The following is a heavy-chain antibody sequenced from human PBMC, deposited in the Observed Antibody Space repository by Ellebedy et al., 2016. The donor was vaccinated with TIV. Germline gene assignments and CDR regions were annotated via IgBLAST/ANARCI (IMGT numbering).Heavy chain of an antibody. CDR2: INSDGSST. J-gene: IGHJ4*02. CDR1: GFTFSSYW. D-gene: IGHD6-13*01. Sequence: GESLKISCAASGFTFSSYWMHWVRQAPGKGLVWVSRINSDGSSTSYADSVKGRFTISRDNSKNTLYLQMNSLRAEDTAVYYCAKDLRYSSSWWGYYFDYWGQGTLVTVSS. CDR3: AKDLRYSSSWWGYYFDY. V-gene: IGHV3-74*01.